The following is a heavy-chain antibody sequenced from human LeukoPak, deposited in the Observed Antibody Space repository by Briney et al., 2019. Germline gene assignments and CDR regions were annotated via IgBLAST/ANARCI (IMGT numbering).Heavy chain of an antibody. Sequence: PGRSLRLSCAASGFTFDDYAMHWVRQAPGKGLEWVSGISWNSGSIGYADSVKGRFTISRDNAKNSLYLQMNSLRAEDTAVYYCARDSELMAFDIWGQGTMVTVSS. CDR2: ISWNSGSI. V-gene: IGHV3-9*01. CDR3: ARDSELMAFDI. D-gene: IGHD1-26*01. CDR1: GFTFDDYA. J-gene: IGHJ3*02.